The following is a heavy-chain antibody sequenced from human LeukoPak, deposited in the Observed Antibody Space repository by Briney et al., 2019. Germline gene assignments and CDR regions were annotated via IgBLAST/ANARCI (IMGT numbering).Heavy chain of an antibody. D-gene: IGHD6-13*01. CDR2: IYISGST. V-gene: IGHV4-61*02. CDR3: ARVYIASPGQFDP. J-gene: IGHJ5*02. Sequence: SGTLSLTCTVSGDSISSGSYYWSWIRQPAGKGLEWIGRIYISGSTSYNPSLKSRVTISVDTSKNQFSLKLSSVTAADTAVYYCARVYIASPGQFDPWGQGTLVTVSS. CDR1: GDSISSGSYY.